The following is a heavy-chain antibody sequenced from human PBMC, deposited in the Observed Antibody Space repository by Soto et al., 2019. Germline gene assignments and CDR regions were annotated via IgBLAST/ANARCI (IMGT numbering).Heavy chain of an antibody. V-gene: IGHV3-74*01. CDR3: ASNYAYAEGYYWYGIDV. Sequence: EVQLVESGGGLVLPGGSLRLSCAASGFTFSRYWMHWVRQAPGKGLVWVSRISSYGSDTHYADSVKGRFTISRDNAKNTVYQQMDSLRADDTTVYYCASNYAYAEGYYWYGIDVWGQGTTVTVSS. J-gene: IGHJ6*02. D-gene: IGHD3-16*01. CDR1: GFTFSRYW. CDR2: ISSYGSDT.